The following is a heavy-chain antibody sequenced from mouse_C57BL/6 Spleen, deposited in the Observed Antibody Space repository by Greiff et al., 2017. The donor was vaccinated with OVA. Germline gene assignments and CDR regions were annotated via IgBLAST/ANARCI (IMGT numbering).Heavy chain of an antibody. J-gene: IGHJ1*03. CDR3: ARCYDGYYGGYFDV. CDR1: GYSITSGYY. Sequence: EVKLLESGPGLVKPSQSLSLTCSVTGYSITSGYYWNWIRQFPGNKLEWMGYISYDGSNNYNPSLKNRISITRDTSKNQFFLKLNSVTTEDTATYDCARCYDGYYGGYFDVWGTGTTVTVSS. V-gene: IGHV3-6*01. D-gene: IGHD2-3*01. CDR2: ISYDGSN.